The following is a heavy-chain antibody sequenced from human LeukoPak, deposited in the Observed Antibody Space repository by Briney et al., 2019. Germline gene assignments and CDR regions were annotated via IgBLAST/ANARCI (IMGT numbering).Heavy chain of an antibody. CDR1: GGSISSYY. V-gene: IGHV4-4*07. CDR2: IYTSGST. Sequence: SQTLSLTCTVSGGSISSYYWSWIRQPAGKGLEWIGRIYTSGSTNYNPSLKSRVTMSVDTSKNQFSLKLSSVTAADTAVYYCASSVIAVAGTGTFDYWGQGTLVTVSS. D-gene: IGHD6-19*01. CDR3: ASSVIAVAGTGTFDY. J-gene: IGHJ4*02.